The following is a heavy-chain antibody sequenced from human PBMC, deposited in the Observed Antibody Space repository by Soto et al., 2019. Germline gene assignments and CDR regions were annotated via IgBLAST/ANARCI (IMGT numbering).Heavy chain of an antibody. CDR1: GFTFNNYA. D-gene: IGHD3-16*01. V-gene: IGHV3-43*02. CDR3: ANAPTVGVDY. CDR2: ISGDGGST. J-gene: IGHJ4*02. Sequence: GGSLRLSCAASGFTFNNYAMHWGRQAPGKGLEWVALISGDGGSTYYADSVKGRFTISRDNSKNSLYLQMNSLRTEDTALYYCANAPTVGVDYWGQGTLVTVSS.